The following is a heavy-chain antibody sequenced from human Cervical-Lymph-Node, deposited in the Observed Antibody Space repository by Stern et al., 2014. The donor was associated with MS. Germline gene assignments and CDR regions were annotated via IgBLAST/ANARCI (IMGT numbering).Heavy chain of an antibody. J-gene: IGHJ3*01. CDR3: AKDLDTTLVRLAFDV. CDR1: GYTFMNSP. D-gene: IGHD5-18*01. CDR2: INTNTGTP. V-gene: IGHV7-4-1*02. Sequence: QDQLVQSGSELRKPGASVRVSCKASGYTFMNSPMNWVRQAPGQGLEWMGWINTNTGTPTYAQGFKGRFVFSLDTSVSTAYLQISSLKAEDTAMYYCAKDLDTTLVRLAFDVWGQGTMVTVSS.